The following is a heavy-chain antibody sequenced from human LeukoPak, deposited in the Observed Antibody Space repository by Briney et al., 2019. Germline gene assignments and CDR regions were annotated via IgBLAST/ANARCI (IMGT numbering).Heavy chain of an antibody. D-gene: IGHD3-3*01. J-gene: IGHJ5*02. V-gene: IGHV3-21*01. Sequence: TGGSLRLSCAASGFTFSSYSMNWVRQAPGKRLEWVSSISSSSSYIYYADSVKGRFTISRDNAKNSLYLQMNSLRAEDTAVYYCARGDDFWSGTLRFDPWGQGTLVTVSS. CDR2: ISSSSSYI. CDR3: ARGDDFWSGTLRFDP. CDR1: GFTFSSYS.